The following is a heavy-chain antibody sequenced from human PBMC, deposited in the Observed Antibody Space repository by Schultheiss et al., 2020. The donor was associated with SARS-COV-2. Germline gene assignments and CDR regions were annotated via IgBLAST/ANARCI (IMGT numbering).Heavy chain of an antibody. CDR1: GFTFDDNA. CDR2: ISGSGGST. D-gene: IGHD2-2*01. V-gene: IGHV3-23*01. CDR3: ARDGRPAAIQGGGNWFDP. J-gene: IGHJ5*02. Sequence: GGSLRLSCAASGFTFDDNAMHWVRRGPGKGLEWVSAISGSGGSTYYADSVKGRFTISRDNSKNTLYLQMNSLRAEDTAVYYCARDGRPAAIQGGGNWFDPWGQGTLVTVSS.